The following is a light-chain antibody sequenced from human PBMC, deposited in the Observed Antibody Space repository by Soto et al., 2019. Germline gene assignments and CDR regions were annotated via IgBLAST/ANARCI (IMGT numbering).Light chain of an antibody. Sequence: QSVLTQPASVSGSPGQSITISCTGTSSDVGGYSRVSWYQHHPGKAPKLMIYEVSDRPSGVSNRFSGSKSGNTASLTISGLQAEDEGDYYCNSYTSSNTRVFGPGTKVTV. CDR3: NSYTSSNTRV. CDR2: EVS. V-gene: IGLV2-14*01. J-gene: IGLJ1*01. CDR1: SSDVGGYSR.